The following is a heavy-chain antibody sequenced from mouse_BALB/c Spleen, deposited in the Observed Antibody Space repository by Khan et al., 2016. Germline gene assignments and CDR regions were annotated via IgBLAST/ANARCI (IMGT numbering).Heavy chain of an antibody. V-gene: IGHV3-2*02. CDR2: ISYSGST. J-gene: IGHJ4*01. CDR3: ARNGNRYERTWFAY. Sequence: EVQLQESGPGLVKPSQSLSLTCTVTGYSITSDYAWNWIRQFPGNKLEWMGYISYSGSTSYNPSLKSRISITRDTSKNQFFLQLNSVTTEDTATYYCARNGNRYERTWFAYWGQGTSVTVSS. CDR1: GYSITSDYA. D-gene: IGHD2-14*01.